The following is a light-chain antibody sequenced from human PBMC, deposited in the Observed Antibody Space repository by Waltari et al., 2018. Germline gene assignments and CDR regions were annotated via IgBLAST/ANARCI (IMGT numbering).Light chain of an antibody. CDR3: QQYDISPLT. J-gene: IGKJ4*01. V-gene: IGKV3-20*01. CDR1: QTVRTTY. Sequence: EIVLTQSPGTLSLSPGERATLPCRASQTVRTTYLAWYQQKPGQAPTRLIYGASSRATVIPDRFSGSGSGTDFSLTISSLEPEDFAVYYCQQYDISPLTFGGGTKVEIK. CDR2: GAS.